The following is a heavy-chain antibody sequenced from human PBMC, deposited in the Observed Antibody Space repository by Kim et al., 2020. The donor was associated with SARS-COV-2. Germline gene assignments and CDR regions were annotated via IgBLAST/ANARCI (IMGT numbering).Heavy chain of an antibody. V-gene: IGHV3-23*01. CDR3: AKDQYYYGSWSYPPFDS. Sequence: GGSLRLSCAASGFTFSSYAMSWVRQAPGKGLEWVSAISGSGGSTYYAYSVKGRFTIPRANSKNTLYLQMTSLRDEDTAVDYCAKDQYYYGSWSYPPFDSWGQGTLVTVSS. CDR1: GFTFSSYA. D-gene: IGHD3-10*01. J-gene: IGHJ4*02. CDR2: ISGSGGST.